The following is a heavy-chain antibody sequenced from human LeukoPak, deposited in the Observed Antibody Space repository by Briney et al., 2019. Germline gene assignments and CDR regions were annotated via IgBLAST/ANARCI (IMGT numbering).Heavy chain of an antibody. D-gene: IGHD3-16*01. CDR3: ARGVEPLAANTLAY. J-gene: IGHJ4*02. V-gene: IGHV3-53*01. Sequence: PGGSLRLSCAASGFTVLTNDMTWVRQAPGKGLEWVSVLYCDGNTKYADSVQGRFTISRDHSKNTLYLEMNSLSPDDTAVYYCARGVEPLAANTLAYWGQGTLVTVSS. CDR1: GFTVLTND. CDR2: LYCDGNT.